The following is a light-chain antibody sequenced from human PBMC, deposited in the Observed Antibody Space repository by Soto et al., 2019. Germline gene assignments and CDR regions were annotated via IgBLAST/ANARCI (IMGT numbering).Light chain of an antibody. CDR1: QSVSNN. CDR3: HQRDNGSSGA. CDR2: DGS. Sequence: IVLTQSPATLSLSPLGRGALSCMARQSVSNNYGSYHQQTGNAAHMLIYDGSTLQAGVTSRLSGGGSGRDFTLPITSLQHEDFVVYYCHQRDNGSSGAFGQGTKVDIK. J-gene: IGKJ1*01. V-gene: IGKV3-15*01.